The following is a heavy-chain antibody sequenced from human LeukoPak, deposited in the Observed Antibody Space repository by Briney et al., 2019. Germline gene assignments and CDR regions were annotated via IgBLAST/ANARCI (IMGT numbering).Heavy chain of an antibody. V-gene: IGHV3-7*03. Sequence: GGSLRLSCAASGFMFSSNWMSWVRLAPGEGLEWVANIKEDGTETYYVDSVKGRFTISRDNAKNSLYLQMNSLRVEDTAVYYCAKEGRSLQTYWGQGTLVTVSS. J-gene: IGHJ4*02. CDR3: AKEGRSLQTY. D-gene: IGHD5-24*01. CDR1: GFMFSSNW. CDR2: IKEDGTET.